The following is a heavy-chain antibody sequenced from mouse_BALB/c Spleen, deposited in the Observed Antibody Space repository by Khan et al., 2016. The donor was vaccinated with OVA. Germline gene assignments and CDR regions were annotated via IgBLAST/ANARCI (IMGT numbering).Heavy chain of an antibody. V-gene: IGHV1-9*01. CDR1: GYTFSSYW. D-gene: IGHD2-2*01. J-gene: IGHJ3*01. CDR2: IFPGSVST. CDR3: EGGGYGGFAY. Sequence: QVQLQQSGGDLMKPGASVKISCKAPGYTFSSYWIEWVKQRPGHGLEWIGQIFPGSVSTTYNEKFKGKATFTADTSSNTAYMQLSSLTSEDSADYYCEGGGYGGFAYWGQGTLVTVSA.